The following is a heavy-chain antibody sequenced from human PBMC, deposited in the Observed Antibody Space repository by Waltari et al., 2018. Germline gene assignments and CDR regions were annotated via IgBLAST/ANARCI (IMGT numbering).Heavy chain of an antibody. CDR2: IYTSGST. J-gene: IGHJ5*02. D-gene: IGHD3-3*01. Sequence: QVQLQESGPGLVKPSQTLSLTCTVSGGSISSGTYYWSWIRQPAGKGLEWIGRIYTSGSTNYNPSLKSRVTISLDTSKNHFSLKLTSVTAADTAVYYCARAPENYDFWSDSWFDPWGQGTLVTVSS. CDR3: ARAPENYDFWSDSWFDP. CDR1: GGSISSGTYY. V-gene: IGHV4-61*02.